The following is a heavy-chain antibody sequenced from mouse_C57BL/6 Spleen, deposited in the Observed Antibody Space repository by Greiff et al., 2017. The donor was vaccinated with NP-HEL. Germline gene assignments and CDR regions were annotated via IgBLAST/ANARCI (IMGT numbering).Heavy chain of an antibody. V-gene: IGHV1-69*01. J-gene: IGHJ2*01. CDR1: GYTFTSYW. CDR3: ARGGGYSNSPFDY. CDR2: IDPSDSYT. Sequence: QVQLKQPGAELVMPGASVKLSCKASGYTFTSYWMHWVKQRPGQGLEWIGEIDPSDSYTNYNQKFKGKSTLTVDKSSSTAYMQLSSLTSEDSAVYYCARGGGYSNSPFDYWGQGTTLTVSS. D-gene: IGHD2-5*01.